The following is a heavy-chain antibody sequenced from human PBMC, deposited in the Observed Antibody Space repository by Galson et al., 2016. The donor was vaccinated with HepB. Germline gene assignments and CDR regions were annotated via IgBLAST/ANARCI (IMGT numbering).Heavy chain of an antibody. V-gene: IGHV4-39*01. D-gene: IGHD2/OR15-2a*01. CDR2: IHYSRTT. CDR1: GGSIYSDNYW. J-gene: IGHJ4*02. CDR3: ARFPRGIGLILEGS. Sequence: ETLSLTCTVSGGSIYSDNYWWGWMRQPPGRGLEWIASIHYSRTTHYNPSLKSRPTISVDTSKNQFSLYLTSMSAADTAVYFCARFPRGIGLILEGSWGQGILVTVSS.